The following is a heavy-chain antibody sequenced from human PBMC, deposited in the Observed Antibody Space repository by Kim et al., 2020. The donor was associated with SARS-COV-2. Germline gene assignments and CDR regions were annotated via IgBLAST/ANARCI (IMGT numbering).Heavy chain of an antibody. V-gene: IGHV3-23*01. J-gene: IGHJ4*02. D-gene: IGHD1-1*01. CDR3: AKDQTVTTLDFDY. Sequence: CAASVKGRFTISREHSKDPLYLQMNSLRAEDTAVYYCAKDQTVTTLDFDYWGQGTLVTVSS.